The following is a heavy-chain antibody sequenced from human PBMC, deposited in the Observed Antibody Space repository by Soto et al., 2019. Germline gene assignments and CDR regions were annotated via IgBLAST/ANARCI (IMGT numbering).Heavy chain of an antibody. V-gene: IGHV1-46*01. D-gene: IGHD6-19*01. CDR2: ISPGGFST. CDR1: GYSFTSYF. CDR3: AREAVAFDY. J-gene: IGHJ4*02. Sequence: ASVKVSCKASGYSFTSYFMHWVRHAPGQGLEWMGLISPGGFSTSYAQRFQGRVTMTNDTSTSTFYMDLSSLTSEDTAVYYCAREAVAFDYWGQGTLVTV.